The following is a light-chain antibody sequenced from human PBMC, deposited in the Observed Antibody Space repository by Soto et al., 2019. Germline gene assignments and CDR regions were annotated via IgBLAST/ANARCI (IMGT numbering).Light chain of an antibody. V-gene: IGLV1-40*01. CDR3: QSYDSSLSGYG. Sequence: QSVLTQPPPVSGAPGQRVTISCTGSSSNIGAGYDVHWYQQLPGTVPKLLIYGNSNRPSGVPDRFSGSKSGTSASLAITGLQAEDEADYYCQSYDSSLSGYGFGTGTKVTVL. CDR2: GNS. CDR1: SSNIGAGYD. J-gene: IGLJ1*01.